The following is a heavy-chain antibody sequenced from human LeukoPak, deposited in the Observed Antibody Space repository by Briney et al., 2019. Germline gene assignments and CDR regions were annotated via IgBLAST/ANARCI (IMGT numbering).Heavy chain of an antibody. V-gene: IGHV1-8*01. CDR2: MNPKSAHT. J-gene: IGHJ5*02. Sequence: GASVKVSCKASGYTFTSYDIHWVRQASGHGLEWMGWMNPKSAHTGHAQRFQGRVTITADKSTSTAYMELSSLRSEDTAVYYCARDPRYSGYDYFPWGQGTLVTVSS. D-gene: IGHD5-12*01. CDR3: ARDPRYSGYDYFP. CDR1: GYTFTSYD.